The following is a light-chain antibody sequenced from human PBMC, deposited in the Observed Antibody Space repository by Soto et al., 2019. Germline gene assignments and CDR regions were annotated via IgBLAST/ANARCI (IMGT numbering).Light chain of an antibody. V-gene: IGKV1-9*01. J-gene: IGKJ4*01. Sequence: IHLTQSPSSLSASVGDRVTITCRASQGINSFLAWYQQKPGKAPKLLINAASTLQHGVPSRFSGSGSGTDFTLPISSLQPEDFATYYCQRLSTYPLTFGGGTKVEIK. CDR2: AAS. CDR3: QRLSTYPLT. CDR1: QGINSF.